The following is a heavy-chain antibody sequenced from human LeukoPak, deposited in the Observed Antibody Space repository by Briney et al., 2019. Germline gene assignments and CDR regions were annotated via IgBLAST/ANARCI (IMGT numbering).Heavy chain of an antibody. CDR3: ARGDGPPDIVVVVAATQAYYYMDV. J-gene: IGHJ6*03. CDR1: GFTFSSYS. D-gene: IGHD2-15*01. Sequence: GGSLRLSCAASGFTFSSYSMNWVRQAPGKGLEWVSSISSSSSYIYYADSVKGRFTISRDNAKNSLYLQMNSLRAEDTAVYYCARGDGPPDIVVVVAATQAYYYMDVWGKGTTVTVSS. CDR2: ISSSSSYI. V-gene: IGHV3-21*01.